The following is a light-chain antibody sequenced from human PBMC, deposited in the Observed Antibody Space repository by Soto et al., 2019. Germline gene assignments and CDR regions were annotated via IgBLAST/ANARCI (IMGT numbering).Light chain of an antibody. J-gene: IGLJ3*02. CDR1: SSNIGSNY. Sequence: QSVLTQPPSASGTPVQRVTISCSGSSSNIGSNYVYWYQQLPGTAPKLLIYSNNQRPSGVPDRFSGSKSGTSASLAISGLRSEDEADYYCAAWDDSLSGWVFGGGTKLPVL. CDR3: AAWDDSLSGWV. V-gene: IGLV1-47*02. CDR2: SNN.